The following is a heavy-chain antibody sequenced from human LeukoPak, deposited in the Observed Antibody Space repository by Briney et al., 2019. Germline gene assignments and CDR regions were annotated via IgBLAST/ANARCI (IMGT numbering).Heavy chain of an antibody. Sequence: PGGSLRLSCAASGFTFSSYAMSWVRQAPGKGLEWVSSISSSSSFIYYADSVKGRFTISRDNAKNSLYLQMNSLRAEDTAVYYCGRGDSSGYWVGYWGQGTLVTVSS. CDR2: ISSSSSFI. V-gene: IGHV3-21*01. D-gene: IGHD3-22*01. J-gene: IGHJ4*02. CDR3: GRGDSSGYWVGY. CDR1: GFTFSSYA.